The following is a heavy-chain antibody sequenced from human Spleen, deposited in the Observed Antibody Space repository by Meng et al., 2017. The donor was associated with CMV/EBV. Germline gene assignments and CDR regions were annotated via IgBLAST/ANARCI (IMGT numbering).Heavy chain of an antibody. J-gene: IGHJ6*02. V-gene: IGHV1-2*02. Sequence: ASVKVSCKASGYTFAGYYIHWVRQAPGQGLEWMGWINPDSGGTNYAQKFQGRVTMTRDTSIDTAYMELSRLRSEDTAVYYCARTQVPAHTGSYRYYYFYAMDVWGQGTTVTVSS. CDR2: INPDSGGT. CDR3: ARTQVPAHTGSYRYYYFYAMDV. CDR1: GYTFAGYY. D-gene: IGHD1-26*01.